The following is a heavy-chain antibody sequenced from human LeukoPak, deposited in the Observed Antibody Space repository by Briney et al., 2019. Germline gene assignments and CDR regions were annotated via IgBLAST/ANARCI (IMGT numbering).Heavy chain of an antibody. D-gene: IGHD4-23*01. CDR2: ISSSGSTI. CDR1: GFTVSSNY. CDR3: ATLDYGGNFNFDY. V-gene: IGHV3-48*04. Sequence: PGGSLRLSCAASGFTVSSNYMNWVGPAPGKGLDGVSYISSSGSTIYYADSVKGRFTISRDNAKNSLYLQMNSLRAEDTAVYYCATLDYGGNFNFDYWGQGTLVTASS. J-gene: IGHJ4*02.